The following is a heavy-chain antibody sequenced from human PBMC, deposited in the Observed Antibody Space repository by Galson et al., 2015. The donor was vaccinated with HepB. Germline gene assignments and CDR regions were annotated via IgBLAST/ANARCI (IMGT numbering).Heavy chain of an antibody. CDR2: IIPILGIA. V-gene: IGHV1-69*04. CDR3: ARVMGIAAAVTLYGMDV. D-gene: IGHD6-13*01. Sequence: SVKVSCKASGGTFSSYAISWVRQAPGQGLEWMGRIIPILGIANYAQKFQGRVTITADKSTSTAYMELSSLRSEDTAVYYCARVMGIAAAVTLYGMDVWGQGTTVTVSS. CDR1: GGTFSSYA. J-gene: IGHJ6*02.